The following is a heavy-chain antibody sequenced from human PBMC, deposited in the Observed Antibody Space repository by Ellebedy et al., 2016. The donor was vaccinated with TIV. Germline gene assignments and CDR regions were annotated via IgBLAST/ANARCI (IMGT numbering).Heavy chain of an antibody. J-gene: IGHJ4*02. Sequence: ASVKVSCKASGHTFSGDYMHWVRQAPGQGLEWMGWIHPNSGGTNYARKFQGRVTLTRDTSISTAYMELSSLRSDDAAVYYCATVYSASPAQWGQGTLVWGQGTLVIVSS. D-gene: IGHD1-26*01. CDR3: ATVYSASPAQWGQGTLV. V-gene: IGHV1-2*02. CDR1: GHTFSGDY. CDR2: IHPNSGGT.